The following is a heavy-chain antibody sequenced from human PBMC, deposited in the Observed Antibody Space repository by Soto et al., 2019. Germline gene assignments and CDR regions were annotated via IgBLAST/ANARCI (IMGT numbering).Heavy chain of an antibody. D-gene: IGHD6-13*01. CDR2: ISYDGSNK. Sequence: GGSLRLSCAASGFTFSSYAMHWVRQAPGKGLEWVAVISYDGSNKYYADSVKGRFTISRDNSKNTLYLQMNSLRAEDTAVYYCARDLSSSWYYFDYWGQGALVTVSS. V-gene: IGHV3-30-3*01. CDR3: ARDLSSSWYYFDY. CDR1: GFTFSSYA. J-gene: IGHJ4*02.